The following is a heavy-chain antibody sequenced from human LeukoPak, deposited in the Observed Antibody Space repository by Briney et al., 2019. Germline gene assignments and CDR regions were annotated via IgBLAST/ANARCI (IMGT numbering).Heavy chain of an antibody. CDR3: AYGVTGP. D-gene: IGHD5-18*01. CDR2: ISYDGSNK. CDR1: GFTFSSYG. J-gene: IGHJ5*02. V-gene: IGHV3-30*03. Sequence: GGSLRLSCAASGFTFSSYGMHWVRQAPGKGLEWVAVISYDGSNKYYADSVKGRFTISRDNSKNTLYLQMNSLRAEDTAVYHCAYGVTGPWGQGTLVTVSS.